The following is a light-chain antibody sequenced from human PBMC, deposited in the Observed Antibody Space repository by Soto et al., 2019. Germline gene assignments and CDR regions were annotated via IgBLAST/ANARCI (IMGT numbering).Light chain of an antibody. V-gene: IGLV2-14*01. CDR2: DVS. J-gene: IGLJ1*01. CDR3: SSYTRSSTLLYV. Sequence: QSALTQPASVSGSPGQSITISCTGTSSDVGGYNYVSWYQQHPGKAPKLMIYDVSNRPSGVSNRFSGSKSGNTASLTISGLQAEDEADYYSSSYTRSSTLLYVFGTGTKLTVL. CDR1: SSDVGGYNY.